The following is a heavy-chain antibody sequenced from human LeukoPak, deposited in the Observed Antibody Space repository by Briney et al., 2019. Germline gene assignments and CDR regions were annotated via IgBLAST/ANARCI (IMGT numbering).Heavy chain of an antibody. V-gene: IGHV4-34*01. CDR1: GGSISSYY. D-gene: IGHD6-13*01. CDR3: ARGRAAASSWWDYYYYGMDV. J-gene: IGHJ6*02. CDR2: INHSGST. Sequence: PSETLSLTCTVSGGSISSYYWSWIRQPPGMGLEWIGEINHSGSTNYNPSLKSRVTISVDTSKNQFSLKLSSVTAADTAVYYCARGRAAASSWWDYYYYGMDVWGQGTTVTVSS.